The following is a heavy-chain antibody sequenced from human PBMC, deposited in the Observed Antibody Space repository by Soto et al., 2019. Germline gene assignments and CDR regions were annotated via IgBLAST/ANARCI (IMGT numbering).Heavy chain of an antibody. CDR2: IYFSRTT. CDR3: ARRKIQVPIAY. Sequence: SETLSLTCAVSGYSISSSNWWGWIRQPPGKGLEWIGYIYFSRTTYYNPSLKSRVTMSVDTSQNQFSLKLTSVTAVDTAVYYYARRKIQVPIAYWGQGTLVT. CDR1: GYSISSSNW. J-gene: IGHJ4*02. V-gene: IGHV4-28*01.